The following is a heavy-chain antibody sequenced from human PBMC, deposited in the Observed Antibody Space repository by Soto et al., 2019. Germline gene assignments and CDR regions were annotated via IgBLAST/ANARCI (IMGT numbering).Heavy chain of an antibody. CDR1: GFPLKDYT. CDR2: ISSNSNYR. Sequence: PGGSLRLSCAASGFPLKDYTMSWVRQAPGKGLEWVSSISSNSNYRYYADSLKARFTISRDNAKNALYLQMSSLGAADTAVYYCARGDHSSSWYGYYYYGMDVWGQGTTVTVSS. J-gene: IGHJ6*02. D-gene: IGHD6-13*01. V-gene: IGHV3-21*06. CDR3: ARGDHSSSWYGYYYYGMDV.